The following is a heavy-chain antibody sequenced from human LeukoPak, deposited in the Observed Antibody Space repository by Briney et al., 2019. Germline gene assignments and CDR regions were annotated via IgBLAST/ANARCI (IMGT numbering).Heavy chain of an antibody. CDR1: GFTFSSYA. CDR3: AKSRGSGSYYDVDY. D-gene: IGHD3-10*01. V-gene: IGHV3-23*01. CDR2: ISGSGTAT. J-gene: IGHJ4*02. Sequence: GGSLRLSCAASGFTFSSYAMSWVRQAPGKGLEWVSGISGSGTATYYAGSVKGRFTISRDNSRDTLYLQMSSLRAEDTAVYYCAKSRGSGSYYDVDYWGQGTLVTVSS.